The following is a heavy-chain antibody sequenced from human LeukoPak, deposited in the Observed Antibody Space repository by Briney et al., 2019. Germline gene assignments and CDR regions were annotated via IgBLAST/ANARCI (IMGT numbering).Heavy chain of an antibody. J-gene: IGHJ3*02. Sequence: GASVMVSCKASGYTFTNSYIHWVRQAPGQGFQWMGLINPGGGNTNYAQNFQGRLTMTRDTSTTTVYMELSGLRSEDTAIYYCARIGDGYNDAYDIWGQGTVVTVPS. D-gene: IGHD5-24*01. CDR1: GYTFTNSY. CDR3: ARIGDGYNDAYDI. CDR2: INPGGGNT. V-gene: IGHV1-46*01.